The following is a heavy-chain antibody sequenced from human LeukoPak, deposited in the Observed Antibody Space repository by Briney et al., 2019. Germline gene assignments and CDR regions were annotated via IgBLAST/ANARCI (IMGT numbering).Heavy chain of an antibody. Sequence: GGSLRLSCAASGFTFSSYSMNWVRQAPGKGLEWVSSISSSSSYIYSADSVKGRFTISRDNAKNSLYLQMNSLRDEDTAIYYCVRDYVWGTSEPDYWGQGTLVTVSS. CDR1: GFTFSSYS. CDR2: ISSSSSYI. CDR3: VRDYVWGTSEPDY. D-gene: IGHD3-16*01. V-gene: IGHV3-21*01. J-gene: IGHJ4*02.